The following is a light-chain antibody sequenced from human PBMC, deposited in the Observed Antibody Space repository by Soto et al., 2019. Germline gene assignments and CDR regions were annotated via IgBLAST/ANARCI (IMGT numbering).Light chain of an antibody. CDR3: HQYGSSLGT. V-gene: IGKV3-20*01. Sequence: ETVLTQSPGTLSLSPGQGATLSCTASQSVTGTNLAWYQQRPVQAPRLVIYDAVRRATGIPDRFSGSGSGTDFTLTISRLESEDFAVYYCHQYGSSLGTFGQGTKVDIK. CDR1: QSVTGTN. CDR2: DAV. J-gene: IGKJ2*01.